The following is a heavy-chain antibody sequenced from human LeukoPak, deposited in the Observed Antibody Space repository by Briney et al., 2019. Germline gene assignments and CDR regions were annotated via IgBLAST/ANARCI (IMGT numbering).Heavy chain of an antibody. CDR2: ISASGDDT. D-gene: IGHD3-10*01. CDR1: GITFNTYD. V-gene: IGHV3-23*01. CDR3: AKVSLISMVRGGWFDP. Sequence: GGSLRLSCAASGITFNTYDMTWVRQAPGKGLEWVSGISASGDDTRYADSVKGRFTISRDNSKNTLYLQMNSLRAEDTAVYYCAKVSLISMVRGGWFDPWGQGTLVTVSS. J-gene: IGHJ5*02.